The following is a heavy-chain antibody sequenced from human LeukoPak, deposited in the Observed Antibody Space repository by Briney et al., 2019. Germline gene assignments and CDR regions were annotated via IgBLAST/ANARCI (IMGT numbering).Heavy chain of an antibody. Sequence: GESLKISCKGSGYTLTTYWIGWVRQMPGKGLEWMGIIYPSDSDTRYSPSFQGQVTISVDKSISTAYLQWSNLRASDTAIYYCARRPYYYGMDVWGQGTAVTVSS. CDR1: GYTLTTYW. CDR2: IYPSDSDT. J-gene: IGHJ6*02. CDR3: ARRPYYYGMDV. V-gene: IGHV5-51*01.